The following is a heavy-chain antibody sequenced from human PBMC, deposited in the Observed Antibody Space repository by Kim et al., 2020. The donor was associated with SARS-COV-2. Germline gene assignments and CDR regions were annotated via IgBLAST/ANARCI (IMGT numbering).Heavy chain of an antibody. CDR1: GFTFSSYA. CDR3: AKLGGGSYYSSYYYYGMDV. D-gene: IGHD1-26*01. CDR2: ISGSGGST. Sequence: GGSLRLSCAASGFTFSSYAMSWVRQAPGKGLEWVSAISGSGGSTYYADSVKGRFTISRDNSKNTLYLQMNSLRAEDTAVYYCAKLGGGSYYSSYYYYGMDVWGQGTTVTVSS. J-gene: IGHJ6*02. V-gene: IGHV3-23*01.